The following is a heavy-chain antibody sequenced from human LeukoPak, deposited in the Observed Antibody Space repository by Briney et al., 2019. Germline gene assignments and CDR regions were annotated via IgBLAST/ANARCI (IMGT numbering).Heavy chain of an antibody. V-gene: IGHV3-23*01. CDR3: AKDGAWLRFDD. Sequence: PGGSLRLSCAGSGFPFSIYGMNWVRQAPGKGLEWVSGISPGGGPTYYADSVKGRFTISRDDSKNTLYLQMSNLRAEDTAVYYCAKDGAWLRFDDWGQGILVTVSS. D-gene: IGHD5-12*01. CDR1: GFPFSIYG. J-gene: IGHJ4*02. CDR2: ISPGGGPT.